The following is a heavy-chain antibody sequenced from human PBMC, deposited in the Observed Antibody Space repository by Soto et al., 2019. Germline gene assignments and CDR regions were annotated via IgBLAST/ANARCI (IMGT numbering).Heavy chain of an antibody. CDR1: GYTFTSYG. CDR3: ARGRSHYDSSGYPNA. J-gene: IGHJ5*02. CDR2: ISAYNGNT. Sequence: VKVSCKASGYTFTSYGISWVRQAPGQGLEWMGWISAYNGNTNYAQKLQGRVTMTTDTSTSTAYMELRSLRSDDTAVYYCARGRSHYDSSGYPNAWGQGTLVTVSS. V-gene: IGHV1-18*01. D-gene: IGHD3-22*01.